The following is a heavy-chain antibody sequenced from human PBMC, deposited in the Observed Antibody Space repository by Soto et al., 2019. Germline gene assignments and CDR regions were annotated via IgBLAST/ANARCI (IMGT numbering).Heavy chain of an antibody. CDR2: ISPYNGNT. V-gene: IGHV1-18*01. D-gene: IGHD3-22*01. Sequence: QVQLVQSGAEVKKPGASVKVSCKASGYTFTSHDISWVRQAPGQGLEWMGWISPYNGNTNYAQRPQGRVTLTADTSTSTDFMELRSLSSDVKTGYYCVRETRVYFDSIGQHYGGQGTLDTVSS. CDR3: VRETRVYFDSIGQHY. J-gene: IGHJ4*02. CDR1: GYTFTSHD.